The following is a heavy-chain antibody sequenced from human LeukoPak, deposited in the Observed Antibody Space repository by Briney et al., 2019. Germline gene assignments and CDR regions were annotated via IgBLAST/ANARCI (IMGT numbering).Heavy chain of an antibody. CDR3: AKNVLLWFGESSYFDY. J-gene: IGHJ4*02. Sequence: GGSLRLSCAASGFTFSSYAMSWVRQAPGKGLEWVSAISGSGGSTYYADSVKGRFTISRDNSKNTLYLQMNSLRVEDTAVYYCAKNVLLWFGESSYFDYWGQGTLVTVSS. D-gene: IGHD3-10*01. V-gene: IGHV3-23*01. CDR2: ISGSGGST. CDR1: GFTFSSYA.